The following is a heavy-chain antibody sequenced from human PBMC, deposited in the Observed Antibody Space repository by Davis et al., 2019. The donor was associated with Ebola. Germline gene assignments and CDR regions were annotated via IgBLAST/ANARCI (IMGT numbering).Heavy chain of an antibody. D-gene: IGHD5-24*01. CDR3: AKRTKNGYNSPIDH. Sequence: GGSLRLSCAASGFIFGSFAMNWVRQAPGKGPEWISGFSGYYEESFYADSVKGRFTISRDKSKYRVYLQMDNLRADDTAVYYCAKRTKNGYNSPIDHWGQGTLVTVSS. V-gene: IGHV3-23*01. CDR2: FSGYYEES. J-gene: IGHJ4*02. CDR1: GFIFGSFA.